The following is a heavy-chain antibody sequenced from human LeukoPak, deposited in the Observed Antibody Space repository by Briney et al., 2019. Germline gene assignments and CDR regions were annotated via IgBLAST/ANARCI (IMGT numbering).Heavy chain of an antibody. J-gene: IGHJ5*02. Sequence: GGSLRLSCAASGFTFSSYWMSRVRQAPGKGLEWVANIKQDGSEKYYVDSVKGRFTISRDNAKNSLYLQMNSLRAEDTAVYYCAREGDVVVPAAPAWFDPWGQGTLVTVSS. D-gene: IGHD2-2*01. CDR2: IKQDGSEK. CDR1: GFTFSSYW. CDR3: AREGDVVVPAAPAWFDP. V-gene: IGHV3-7*01.